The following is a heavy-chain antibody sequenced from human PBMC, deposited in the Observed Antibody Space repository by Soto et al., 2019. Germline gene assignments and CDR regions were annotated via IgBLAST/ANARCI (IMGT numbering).Heavy chain of an antibody. CDR2: INHSGST. CDR3: ARGFRGGDADWFDP. Sequence: SENLSLTCAGFGGSFSGYYWPWIRQPPETGLEWIGEINHSGSTNYNPSLKSRVTISVDTSKNQFSLKLTSVTAADTAVYYCARGFRGGDADWFDPWGQGTLVTVSS. D-gene: IGHD2-21*02. CDR1: GGSFSGYY. J-gene: IGHJ5*02. V-gene: IGHV4-34*01.